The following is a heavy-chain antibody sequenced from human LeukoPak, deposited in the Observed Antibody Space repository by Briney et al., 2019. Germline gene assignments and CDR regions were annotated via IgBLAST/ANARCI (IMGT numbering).Heavy chain of an antibody. CDR2: INPSGGST. CDR1: GYTFTSYY. D-gene: IGHD6-6*01. Sequence: ASVKVSCKASGYTFTSYYMHWVRQAPGQGLEWMGIINPSGGSTSYAQKFQGRVTMTEDSSTDTAYMELSSLRAEDTAVYYCARHSSSSLRPYNWFDPWGQGTLVTVSS. J-gene: IGHJ5*02. V-gene: IGHV1-46*01. CDR3: ARHSSSSLRPYNWFDP.